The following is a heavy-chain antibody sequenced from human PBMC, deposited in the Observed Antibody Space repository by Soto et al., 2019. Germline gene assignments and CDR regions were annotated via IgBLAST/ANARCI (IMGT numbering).Heavy chain of an antibody. CDR3: ARDGYCSGGSCYSLYYFDY. V-gene: IGHV4-31*03. CDR2: IYYSGST. J-gene: IGHJ4*02. CDR1: GGSISSGGYY. D-gene: IGHD2-15*01. Sequence: QVQLQESGPGLVKPSQTLSLTCTVSGGSISSGGYYWIWIRQHPGKGLGWIGYIYYSGSTYYNPSLKSRLTISVDTSKQHSSLELSSVTGAGTAVYYCARDGYCSGGSCYSLYYFDYWGQGTLLTLSS.